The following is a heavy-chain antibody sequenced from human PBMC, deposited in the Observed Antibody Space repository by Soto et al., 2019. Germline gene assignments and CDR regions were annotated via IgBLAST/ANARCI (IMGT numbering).Heavy chain of an antibody. V-gene: IGHV3-30-3*01. CDR2: ISYDGSNK. J-gene: IGHJ4*02. D-gene: IGHD3-9*01. CDR1: GFTFSSYA. CDR3: ARDWVFWAFDY. Sequence: QVQLVESGGGVVQPGRSLRLSCAASGFTFSSYAMHWVRQAPGKGLEWVAVISYDGSNKYYADSVKGRFTISRDNSKNTLYLQMNSLRAEDTAVYYCARDWVFWAFDYWGQGTLVTVSS.